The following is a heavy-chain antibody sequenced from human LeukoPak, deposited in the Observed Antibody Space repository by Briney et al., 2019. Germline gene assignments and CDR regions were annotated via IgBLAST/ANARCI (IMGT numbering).Heavy chain of an antibody. CDR3: ARGLGDSSGYYFGYFDY. J-gene: IGHJ4*02. V-gene: IGHV3-66*01. D-gene: IGHD3-22*01. CDR2: VYSGGST. Sequence: PGGSLRLSCAAFGFTVSSNYMSWVRQAPGKGLEWVSVVYSGGSTYYADSVKGRFTISRDNSKSTLYLQMNSLRAEDTAVYYCARGLGDSSGYYFGYFDYWGQGTLVTVSS. CDR1: GFTVSSNY.